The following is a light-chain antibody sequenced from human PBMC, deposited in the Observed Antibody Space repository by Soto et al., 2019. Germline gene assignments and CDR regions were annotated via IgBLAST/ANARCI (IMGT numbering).Light chain of an antibody. V-gene: IGLV1-51*01. J-gene: IGLJ2*01. CDR2: DTY. CDR3: GSWDTSLTGVV. CDR1: SSNIEINH. Sequence: QSVLTQPPSVSAAPGQKVTISCFGSSSNIEINHVTWYQQLPGTAPKLLIYDTYQRPSGIPARFSASKSGPSATLGITGLQTGDEADYSCGSWDTSLTGVVFGGGTKLTVL.